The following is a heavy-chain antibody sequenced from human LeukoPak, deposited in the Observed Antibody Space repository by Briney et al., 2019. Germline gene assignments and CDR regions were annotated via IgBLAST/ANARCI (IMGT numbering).Heavy chain of an antibody. CDR2: INASGDVT. CDR1: RFSFSTYP. Sequence: GGSLRLSCEASRFSFSTYPMGWVRRAPGKGLEWVSGINASGDVTFHADPLKGRFTISRDNSKNTLYLQMDSLRAEDTAKYYCAKSLLTTASGTGRAFDIWGQGTMVTVSA. J-gene: IGHJ3*02. CDR3: AKSLLTTASGTGRAFDI. D-gene: IGHD1-26*01. V-gene: IGHV3-23*01.